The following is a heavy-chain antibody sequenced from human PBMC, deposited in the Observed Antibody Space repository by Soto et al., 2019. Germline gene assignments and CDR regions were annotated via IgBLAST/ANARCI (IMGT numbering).Heavy chain of an antibody. V-gene: IGHV1-18*01. J-gene: IGHJ6*02. CDR1: GYTFTSYG. D-gene: IGHD6-19*01. Sequence: GASVKVSCKASGYTFTSYGISWVRQAPGQGLEWMGWISTYNGNTNYAQKLQGRVTMTTDTSTSTAYMELRSLRSDDTAVYYCARGVAATYYYYGMDVWGQGTTVTVSS. CDR2: ISTYNGNT. CDR3: ARGVAATYYYYGMDV.